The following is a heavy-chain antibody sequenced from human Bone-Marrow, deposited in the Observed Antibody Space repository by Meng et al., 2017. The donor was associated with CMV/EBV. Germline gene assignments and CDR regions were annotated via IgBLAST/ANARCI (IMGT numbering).Heavy chain of an antibody. J-gene: IGHJ6*02. Sequence: GESLKISCVASGFTFTEYDMHWVRQAPGKGPEWVSNIGIVGDTHYPDPVKGRFTISRENAKNPLYLPMSSRSAADTAVYYCSRGGNAYSDISYGMDAWGQGTTVTVSS. CDR3: SRGGNAYSDISYGMDA. D-gene: IGHD2-21*01. V-gene: IGHV3-13*01. CDR1: GFTFTEYD. CDR2: IGIVGDT.